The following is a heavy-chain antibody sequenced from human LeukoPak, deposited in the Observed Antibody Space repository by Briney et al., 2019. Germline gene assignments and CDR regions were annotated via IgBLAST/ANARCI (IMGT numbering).Heavy chain of an antibody. CDR1: GFTVSSYY. J-gene: IGHJ4*02. Sequence: GSLRLSCAASGFTVSSYYMSWVRQAPGKGLEWVANIKQDGSEKYYVDPVKGRFTISRDNAKNSLYLQMNSLRAEDTAVYYCARDRGTGVFDYWGQGTLVTVSS. V-gene: IGHV3-7*01. D-gene: IGHD7-27*01. CDR2: IKQDGSEK. CDR3: ARDRGTGVFDY.